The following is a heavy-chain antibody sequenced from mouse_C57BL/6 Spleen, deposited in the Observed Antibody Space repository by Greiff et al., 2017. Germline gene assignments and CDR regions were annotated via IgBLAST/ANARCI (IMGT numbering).Heavy chain of an antibody. J-gene: IGHJ3*01. CDR1: GFNIKDDY. V-gene: IGHV14-4*01. D-gene: IGHD2-2*01. CDR3: TTDGLPPAY. Sequence: EVQLQQSGAELVRPGASVKLSCTASGFNIKDDYMHWVKPRPEQGLEWIGWIDPENGDTEYASKFQGKATITADTSSNTAYLQLSSLTSEDTAVYYCTTDGLPPAYWGQGTLVTVSA. CDR2: IDPENGDT.